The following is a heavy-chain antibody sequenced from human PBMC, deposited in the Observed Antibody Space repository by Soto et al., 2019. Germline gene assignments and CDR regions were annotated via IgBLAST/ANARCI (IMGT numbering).Heavy chain of an antibody. CDR2: IFYSGTT. V-gene: IGHV4-31*03. J-gene: IGHJ4*02. CDR3: ARGVLY. CDR1: GGSISSGGYF. Sequence: QVQLQESGPGLVKPSQTLSLTCTVSGGSISSGGYFWSWIRQPPGKGLEWIGNIFYSGTTYYNPSLKSRLTISVDTSKNQFSLKLSSVTPAGTAVYFCARGVLYWGQGTRVTVSS. D-gene: IGHD1-1*01.